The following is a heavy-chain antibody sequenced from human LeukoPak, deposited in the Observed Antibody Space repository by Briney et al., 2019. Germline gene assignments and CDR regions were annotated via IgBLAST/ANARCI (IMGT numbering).Heavy chain of an antibody. D-gene: IGHD3-3*01. V-gene: IGHV3-7*01. CDR3: ATDRGWRTSGYYLYYFEY. Sequence: GGSLRLSCAASGFIFTNYFMSWVRQAPGKGLEWVASIKHDGSEKYYVDSVRGRFTISRANTMNSLYLQMSSLRAEDTAVYYCATDRGWRTSGYYLYYFEYWGQGTLVTFSS. J-gene: IGHJ4*02. CDR1: GFIFTNYF. CDR2: IKHDGSEK.